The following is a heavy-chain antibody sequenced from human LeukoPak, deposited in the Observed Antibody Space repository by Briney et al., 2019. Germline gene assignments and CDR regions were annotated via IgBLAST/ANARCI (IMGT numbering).Heavy chain of an antibody. D-gene: IGHD3-22*01. CDR1: GFTVSSNY. V-gene: IGHV3-53*01. Sequence: GGSLRLSCAASGFTVSSNYMSWVRQAPGKGLEWVSVIYSGGSTYYADSVKGRFTIPRDNSKNTLYLQMNSLRAEDTAVYYCAREARYYDSSGYYYPDYWGQGTLVTVSP. J-gene: IGHJ4*02. CDR2: IYSGGST. CDR3: AREARYYDSSGYYYPDY.